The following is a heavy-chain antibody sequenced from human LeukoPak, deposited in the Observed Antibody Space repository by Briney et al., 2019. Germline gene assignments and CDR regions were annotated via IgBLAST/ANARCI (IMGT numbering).Heavy chain of an antibody. Sequence: SETLSLTCTVSGGSISSYYWSWIRQPPGKGLEWIGYIYYSGSTNYNPSLKSRVTISVDTSKNQFSLKLSSVTAADTAVYYCARARFGEMGDYYFDYWGQGTLVTVSS. D-gene: IGHD3-10*01. V-gene: IGHV4-59*01. CDR1: GGSISSYY. CDR2: IYYSGST. J-gene: IGHJ4*02. CDR3: ARARFGEMGDYYFDY.